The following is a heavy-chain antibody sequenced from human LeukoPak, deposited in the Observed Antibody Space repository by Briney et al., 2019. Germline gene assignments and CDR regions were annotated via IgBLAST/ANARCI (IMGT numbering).Heavy chain of an antibody. CDR3: AALARDY. CDR2: IHNDGST. CDR1: GFIVSSTY. Sequence: GGSLRLSCAVSGFIVSSTYMTWVRQAPGRGLEWVSFIHNDGSTYHADSVKGRFTISRDNSKNTLYLQMNSLRVEDTAAYYCAALARDYWGQGTLVTVSS. D-gene: IGHD3-3*02. J-gene: IGHJ4*02. V-gene: IGHV3-53*01.